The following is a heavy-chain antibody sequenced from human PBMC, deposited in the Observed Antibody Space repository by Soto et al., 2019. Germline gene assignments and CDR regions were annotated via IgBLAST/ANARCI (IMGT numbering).Heavy chain of an antibody. J-gene: IGHJ4*02. CDR2: MNPSTGNS. D-gene: IGHD1-1*01. V-gene: IGHV1-8*01. Sequence: GASVKVSCKASGYTFTSYDIYWVRQATGQGLEWMGWMNPSTGNSGYAQKFQGRVTMTSDTSISTAHMELSSLRSEDTAVYYCARRAETNGWNGFGADKYYFDPWGQGTLVTVSS. CDR3: ARRAETNGWNGFGADKYYFDP. CDR1: GYTFTSYD.